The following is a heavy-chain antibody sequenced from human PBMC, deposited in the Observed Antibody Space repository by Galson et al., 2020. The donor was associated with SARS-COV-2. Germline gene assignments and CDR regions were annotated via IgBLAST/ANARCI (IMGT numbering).Heavy chain of an antibody. CDR2: IWYDGSNK. V-gene: IGHV3-30*02. J-gene: IGHJ4*02. CDR3: AKGATDFDY. CDR1: GFTFSSYG. D-gene: IGHD1-26*01. Sequence: GESLKISCAASGFTFSSYGMHWVRQAPGKGLEWVAVIWYDGSNKYYADSVKGRFTISRDNSKNTLFLQMNSLKPDDTAVYYCAKGATDFDYWGQGTLVTVSS.